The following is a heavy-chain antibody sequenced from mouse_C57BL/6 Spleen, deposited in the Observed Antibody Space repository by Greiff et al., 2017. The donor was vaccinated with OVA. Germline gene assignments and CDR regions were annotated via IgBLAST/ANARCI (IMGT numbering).Heavy chain of an antibody. D-gene: IGHD2-3*01. Sequence: VQLQQPGAELVKPGASVKLSCKASGYTFTSYWMHWVKQRPGQGLEWIGMIHPNSGSTNYNEKFKSKATLTVDKSSSTAYMQLSSLTSEDSAVYYCASLTDGYYRYFDVWGTGTTVTVSS. J-gene: IGHJ1*03. CDR1: GYTFTSYW. V-gene: IGHV1-64*01. CDR2: IHPNSGST. CDR3: ASLTDGYYRYFDV.